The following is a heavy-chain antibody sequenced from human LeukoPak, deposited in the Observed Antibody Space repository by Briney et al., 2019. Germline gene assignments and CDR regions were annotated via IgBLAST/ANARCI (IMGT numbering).Heavy chain of an antibody. Sequence: SETLSLTCSVSGGSISSYYWSWIRQPPGKGLEWIGYIYYSGSTDYNPSLKSRVTISVDTSKNQFFLTLYSVTAADTAVYYCARLDFSNYLNDYWGQGALVTVSS. D-gene: IGHD4-11*01. V-gene: IGHV4-59*01. J-gene: IGHJ4*02. CDR3: ARLDFSNYLNDY. CDR1: GGSISSYY. CDR2: IYYSGST.